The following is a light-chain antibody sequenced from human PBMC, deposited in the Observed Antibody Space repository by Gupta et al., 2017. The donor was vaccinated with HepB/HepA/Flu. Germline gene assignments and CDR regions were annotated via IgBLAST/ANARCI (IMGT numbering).Light chain of an antibody. J-gene: IGLJ1*01. CDR3: CSYAGSYNYV. V-gene: IGLV2-11*01. Sequence: QSALTQPRSVSGSPGQSVTISCTGTSSDVGDYNYVPWYQHHPGKAPKLMISDVSKRPSGVPDRFSGSKSGNTASLTISGLQAEDEAFYYCCSYAGSYNYVFGTGTKVTVL. CDR2: DVS. CDR1: SSDVGDYNY.